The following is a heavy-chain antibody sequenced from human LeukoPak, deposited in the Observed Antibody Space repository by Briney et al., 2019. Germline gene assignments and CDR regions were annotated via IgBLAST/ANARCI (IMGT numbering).Heavy chain of an antibody. Sequence: AASVKVSCKASGYTFTSYDINWVRQATGQGLEWMGWMNPNSGNTGYAQKFQGRVTMTRNTSISTAYMELSSLRSEDTAVYYCAIQSSGGSWLYFDYWGRGTLVTVSS. J-gene: IGHJ4*02. D-gene: IGHD2-15*01. CDR1: GYTFTSYD. V-gene: IGHV1-8*01. CDR3: AIQSSGGSWLYFDY. CDR2: MNPNSGNT.